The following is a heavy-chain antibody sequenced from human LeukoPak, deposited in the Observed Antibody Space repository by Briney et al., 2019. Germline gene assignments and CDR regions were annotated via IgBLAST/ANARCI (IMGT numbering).Heavy chain of an antibody. Sequence: GGSLRLSCAASGFTFSSYSMNWVRQAPGKGLEWVSSISSSSSYIYYADSVKGRFTISRDNAKNSLYLQMNSLRAEDTAVYYCARGGPLYSSGWYAAFDIWGQGTRVTVSS. CDR2: ISSSSSYI. D-gene: IGHD6-19*01. CDR3: ARGGPLYSSGWYAAFDI. CDR1: GFTFSSYS. V-gene: IGHV3-21*01. J-gene: IGHJ3*02.